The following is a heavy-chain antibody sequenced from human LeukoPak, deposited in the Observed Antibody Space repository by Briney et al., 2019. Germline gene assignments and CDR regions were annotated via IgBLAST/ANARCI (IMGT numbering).Heavy chain of an antibody. Sequence: SGTLSLTCAVSGYSISSGYYWGWIRQPPGKGLEWVGSIFHSGSTYYNPSLKSRVTISVDTSKNQFSLKLSSVTAADTAVYYCARDRGVAVAGPPGYWGQGTLVTVSS. CDR1: GYSISSGYY. CDR3: ARDRGVAVAGPPGY. V-gene: IGHV4-38-2*02. D-gene: IGHD6-19*01. J-gene: IGHJ4*02. CDR2: IFHSGST.